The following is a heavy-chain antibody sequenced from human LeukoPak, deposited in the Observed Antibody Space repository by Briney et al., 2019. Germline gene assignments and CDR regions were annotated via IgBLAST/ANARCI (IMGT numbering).Heavy chain of an antibody. CDR1: GYTFTSYY. CDR2: INPSGGST. V-gene: IGHV1-46*01. J-gene: IGHJ3*02. D-gene: IGHD5-18*01. CDR3: ARGRGYSYGWNAFDI. Sequence: ASVKVSCKASGYTFTSYYMHWVRQAPGQGLEWMGIINPSGGSTSYAQKFQGRVTMTRDMPTSTVYMELSSLRSEDTAVYYCARGRGYSYGWNAFDIWGQGTMVTVSS.